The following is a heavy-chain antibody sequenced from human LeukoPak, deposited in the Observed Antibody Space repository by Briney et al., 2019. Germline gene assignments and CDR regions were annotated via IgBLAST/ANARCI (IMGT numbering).Heavy chain of an antibody. Sequence: GGSLRLSCAASGFTFSDYFMTWIRQAPGKGLEWVSVLYSGGSTYYAHSVKGRFTISRDNSKNTLYLQMNSLRAEDTAVYYCARATPGYCSGGSCSRPLDLWGQGTLVTVSS. CDR2: LYSGGST. CDR1: GFTFSDYF. V-gene: IGHV3-66*01. J-gene: IGHJ5*02. CDR3: ARATPGYCSGGSCSRPLDL. D-gene: IGHD2-15*01.